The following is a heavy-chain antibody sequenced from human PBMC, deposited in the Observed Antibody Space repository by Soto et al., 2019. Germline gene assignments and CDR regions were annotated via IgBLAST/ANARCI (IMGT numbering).Heavy chain of an antibody. Sequence: GSLRLSCAASGFTFSSYWMHWVRQAPGKGLVWVSRINSDGSSTSYADSVKGRFTISRDNAKNTLYLQMNSLRAEDTAVYYCARAPYDYIWGSYVENYYFDDWGQGTLVTVSS. V-gene: IGHV3-74*01. D-gene: IGHD3-16*01. CDR2: INSDGSST. CDR3: ARAPYDYIWGSYVENYYFDD. CDR1: GFTFSSYW. J-gene: IGHJ4*02.